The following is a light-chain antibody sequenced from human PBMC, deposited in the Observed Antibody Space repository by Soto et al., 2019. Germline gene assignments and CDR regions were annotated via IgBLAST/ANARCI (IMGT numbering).Light chain of an antibody. V-gene: IGKV1-39*01. CDR1: QSISSY. CDR2: AAS. J-gene: IGKJ1*01. Sequence: DIRMTQSPSSLSASVGDRVTITCRASQSISSYLNWYQQKPGKAPKLLIYAASSLQSGVPSRFSGSGSGTDFTLTISSLQPEDFATYYCQQSYSTPVGFGQGTKVDIK. CDR3: QQSYSTPVG.